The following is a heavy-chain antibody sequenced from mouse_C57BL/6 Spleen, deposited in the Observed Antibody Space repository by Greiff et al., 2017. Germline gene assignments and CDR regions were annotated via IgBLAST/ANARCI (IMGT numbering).Heavy chain of an antibody. D-gene: IGHD1-1*01. CDR2: INPNNGGT. J-gene: IGHJ4*01. Sequence: VQLQQSGPELVKPGASVKIPCKASGYTFTDYNMDWVKQSHGKSLEWIGDINPNNGGTIYNQKFKGKATLTVDKSSSTAYMELRSLTSEDTAVYYCERTRYGSSYYARDYWGRGTSVTVSS. CDR1: GYTFTDYN. V-gene: IGHV1-18*01. CDR3: ERTRYGSSYYARDY.